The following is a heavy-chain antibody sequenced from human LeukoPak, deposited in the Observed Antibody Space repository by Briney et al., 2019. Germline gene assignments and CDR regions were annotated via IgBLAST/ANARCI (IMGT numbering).Heavy chain of an antibody. CDR1: GGTFSSYA. CDR3: AREPGDSSSSEGFDP. J-gene: IGHJ5*02. Sequence: ASVKVSCKASGGTFSSYAISWVRQAPGQGLEWMGWISAYNGNTNYAQKLQGRVTMTTDTSTSTAYMELRSLRSDDTAVYYCAREPGDSSSSEGFDPWGQGTLVTVSS. D-gene: IGHD6-6*01. CDR2: ISAYNGNT. V-gene: IGHV1-18*01.